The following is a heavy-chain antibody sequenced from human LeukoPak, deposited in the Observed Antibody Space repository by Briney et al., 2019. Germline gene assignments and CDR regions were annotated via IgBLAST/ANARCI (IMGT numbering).Heavy chain of an antibody. V-gene: IGHV3-30*04. CDR1: GFILSSHA. CDR2: IGYDGNEQ. D-gene: IGHD3-10*01. J-gene: IGHJ4*02. CDR3: ARDMVKGAPDYLDY. Sequence: PSGGSLKLPCAAPGFILSSHAMHWVRQAPAKGLEWVAVIGYDGNEQYYADSVRGRFTISRDDSKNTLFLQMDSLRTEDTALYYCARDMVKGAPDYLDYWGQGTLVTVSS.